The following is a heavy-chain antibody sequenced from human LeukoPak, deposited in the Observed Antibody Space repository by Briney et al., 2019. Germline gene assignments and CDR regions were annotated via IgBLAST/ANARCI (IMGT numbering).Heavy chain of an antibody. V-gene: IGHV3-23*01. CDR3: AKDQRPDTGYDIDY. CDR2: IWGNGATT. J-gene: IGHJ4*02. Sequence: GGSLRLSCTASGFTFSTHSINWVRQAPRKGLEWVSVIWGNGATTYYADSVKGRFTISRDNSMNTVYLQMNSLRAEDTAIYYCAKDQRPDTGYDIDYWGQGTLVTVPS. D-gene: IGHD5-12*01. CDR1: GFTFSTHS.